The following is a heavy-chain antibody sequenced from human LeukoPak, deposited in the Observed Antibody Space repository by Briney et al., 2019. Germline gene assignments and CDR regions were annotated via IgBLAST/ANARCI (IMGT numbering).Heavy chain of an antibody. CDR2: ISGSGGST. Sequence: GGSLRLSCAASGFTFSSYAMSWVRQAPGKGLEWVSAISGSGGSTYYADSVKGRFTISRDNAKNSLYLQMNSLRAEDTAVYYCARVYCSSTSCYTGAFDIWGQGTMVTVSS. D-gene: IGHD2-2*02. CDR3: ARVYCSSTSCYTGAFDI. CDR1: GFTFSSYA. V-gene: IGHV3-23*01. J-gene: IGHJ3*02.